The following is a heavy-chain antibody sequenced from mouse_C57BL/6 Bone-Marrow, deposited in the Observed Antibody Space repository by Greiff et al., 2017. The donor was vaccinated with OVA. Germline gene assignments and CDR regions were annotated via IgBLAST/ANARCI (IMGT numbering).Heavy chain of an antibody. CDR3: ARIYYDYDEYFDV. D-gene: IGHD2-4*01. CDR1: GFTFSDYG. Sequence: EVHLVESGGGLVKPGGSLKLSCAASGFTFSDYGMHWVRQAPEKGLEWVAYISSGSSTIYYADTVKGRFTISRDNAKNTLFLQMTSLRSEDTAMYYCARIYYDYDEYFDVWGTGTTVTVSS. V-gene: IGHV5-17*01. J-gene: IGHJ1*03. CDR2: ISSGSSTI.